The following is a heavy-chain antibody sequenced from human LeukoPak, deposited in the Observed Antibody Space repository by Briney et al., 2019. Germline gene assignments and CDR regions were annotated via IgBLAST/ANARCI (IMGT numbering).Heavy chain of an antibody. CDR3: SRGGSSSGDGLDY. CDR2: ISSSSGNI. D-gene: IGHD6-6*01. J-gene: IGHJ4*02. V-gene: IGHV3-21*01. CDR1: GFTFSSYS. Sequence: PGESLTLSCAASGFTFSSYSMIWLRQAPGQGLEWVSSISSSSGNIYYADSVKGRFTISRDNAKNSLYLQMNSLRAEDTAVYYCSRGGSSSGDGLDYWGQGTLVTVSS.